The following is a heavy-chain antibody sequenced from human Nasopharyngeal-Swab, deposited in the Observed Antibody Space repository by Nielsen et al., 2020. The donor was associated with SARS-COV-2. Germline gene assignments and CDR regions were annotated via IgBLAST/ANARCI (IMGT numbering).Heavy chain of an antibody. D-gene: IGHD3-3*01. Sequence: ASVKVSCKASGYTFTSYDINWVRQATGQGLEWMGWTNPNSGNTGYAQKFQGRVTMTRNTSISTAYMELSSLRSEDTAVYYCATTHKSTYYDFWSGYSNSYYYYMDVWGKGTTVTVSS. CDR1: GYTFTSYD. CDR3: ATTHKSTYYDFWSGYSNSYYYYMDV. V-gene: IGHV1-8*01. J-gene: IGHJ6*03. CDR2: TNPNSGNT.